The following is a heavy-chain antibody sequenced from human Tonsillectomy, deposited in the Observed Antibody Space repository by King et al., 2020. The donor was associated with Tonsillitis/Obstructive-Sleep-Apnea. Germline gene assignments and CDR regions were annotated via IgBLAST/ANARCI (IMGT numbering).Heavy chain of an antibody. J-gene: IGHJ4*02. CDR1: GFTFTYAW. CDR3: TTNSGNNWEGY. V-gene: IGHV3-15*07. D-gene: IGHD5-24*01. Sequence: VQLVESGGGLVKPGGSLRLSCAASGFTFTYAWMNWVRQAPGKGLEWVGHIKSKVDGETTDCAAPVKGRFTISRDDSRNTLYLQMNSLKTEDTAVYYCTTNSGNNWEGYWGQGTLVTVSS. CDR2: IKSKVDGETT.